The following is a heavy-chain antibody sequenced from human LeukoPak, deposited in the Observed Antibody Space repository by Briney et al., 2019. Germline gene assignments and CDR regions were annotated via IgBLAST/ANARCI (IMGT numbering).Heavy chain of an antibody. D-gene: IGHD2-15*01. CDR3: ARQVDCSGGTCYYSNWFDP. J-gene: IGHJ5*02. CDR2: IDPSDSHT. CDR1: GYNFTTFR. V-gene: IGHV5-10-1*01. Sequence: GESLSISCKVSGYNFTTFRIHWVRQMPGKGLEWMGRIDPSDSHTNYRPSFQGHVAFSADKSTSTAYLQWTSLKASDSGIYYCARQVDCSGGTCYYSNWFDPWGQGTLVTVSS.